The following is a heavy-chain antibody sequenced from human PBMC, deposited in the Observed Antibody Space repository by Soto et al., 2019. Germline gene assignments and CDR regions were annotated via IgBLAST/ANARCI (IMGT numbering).Heavy chain of an antibody. J-gene: IGHJ2*01. CDR3: ARGYSYGSYWYFDL. CDR2: ITTSNGNT. CDR1: GFTFTGFG. D-gene: IGHD5-18*01. Sequence: QLQLVQSGAEVKNPGASVKVSCKASGFTFTGFGITWVRQAPGQGLEWIGWITTSNGNTNYAQNLLGRVTMTTDTSTSTAYMELWRLRSDDTAVYYCARGYSYGSYWYFDLWGRGTLVTVSS. V-gene: IGHV1-18*04.